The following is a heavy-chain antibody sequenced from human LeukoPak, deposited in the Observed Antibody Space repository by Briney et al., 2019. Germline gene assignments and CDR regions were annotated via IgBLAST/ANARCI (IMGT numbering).Heavy chain of an antibody. J-gene: IGHJ3*02. CDR2: ISWNSGSI. D-gene: IGHD3-10*01. CDR3: AKDINYYGSGSLGSNAFDI. CDR1: GFTFDDYA. Sequence: GGSLRLSCAASGFTFDDYAMHWVRQAPGKGPEWVSGISWNSGSIGYADSVKGRFTISRDNAKNSLYLQMNSLRAEDTALYYCAKDINYYGSGSLGSNAFDIWGQGTMVTVSS. V-gene: IGHV3-9*01.